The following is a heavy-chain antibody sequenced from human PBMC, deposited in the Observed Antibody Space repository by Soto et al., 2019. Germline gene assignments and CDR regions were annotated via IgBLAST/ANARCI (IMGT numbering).Heavy chain of an antibody. Sequence: GGSLRLSCAASGFTVDDYAMHWVRQAPGKGLEWVSGISWNSETIDYADSVKGRFTISRDNAKSSLFLQMNSLRPDDTALYYCAKDMKWGGMTTIHYFDSWGQGTLGTVSS. J-gene: IGHJ4*02. D-gene: IGHD4-17*01. CDR3: AKDMKWGGMTTIHYFDS. CDR2: ISWNSETI. CDR1: GFTVDDYA. V-gene: IGHV3-9*01.